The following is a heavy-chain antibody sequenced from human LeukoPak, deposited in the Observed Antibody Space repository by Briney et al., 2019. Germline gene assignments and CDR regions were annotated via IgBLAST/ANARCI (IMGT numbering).Heavy chain of an antibody. Sequence: SETLSLTCTVSGGSISSGDYYWSWLRQPPGKGLEWIGYIYYSGSTYYNPSLKSRVTISVDTSKNQFSLKLSSVTAADTAVYYCARDRMVRGVMGRYYYYGMDVWGQGTTVTVSS. V-gene: IGHV4-30-4*01. D-gene: IGHD3-10*01. J-gene: IGHJ6*02. CDR1: GGSISSGDYY. CDR3: ARDRMVRGVMGRYYYYGMDV. CDR2: IYYSGST.